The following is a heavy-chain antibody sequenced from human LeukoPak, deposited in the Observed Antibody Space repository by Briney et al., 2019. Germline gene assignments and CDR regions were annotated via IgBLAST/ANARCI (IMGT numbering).Heavy chain of an antibody. CDR1: GGTFSSYA. J-gene: IGHJ6*04. Sequence: SVKVSCKASGGTFSSYAISWVRQAPGQGLEWMGVIIPSYGTANYAQKFQGRVTITADKSTSTAYMELSSLRSEDTAVYYCASYYCSGGSCYRDYYYGMDVWGKGTTVTVSS. CDR2: IIPSYGTA. V-gene: IGHV1-69*06. CDR3: ASYYCSGGSCYRDYYYGMDV. D-gene: IGHD2-15*01.